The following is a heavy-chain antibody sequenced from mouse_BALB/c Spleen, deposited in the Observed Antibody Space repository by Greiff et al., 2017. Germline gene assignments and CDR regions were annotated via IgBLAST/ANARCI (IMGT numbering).Heavy chain of an antibody. CDR3: ARSPYGNYKGWFAY. CDR2: IDPANGNT. CDR1: GFNIKDTY. Sequence: VQLQQSGAELVKPGASVKLSCTASGFNIKDTYMHWVKQRPEQGLEWIGRIDPANGNTKYDPKFQGKATITADTSSNTAYLQLSSLTSEDTAVYYCARSPYGNYKGWFAYWGQGTLVTVPA. V-gene: IGHV14-3*02. J-gene: IGHJ3*01. D-gene: IGHD2-1*01.